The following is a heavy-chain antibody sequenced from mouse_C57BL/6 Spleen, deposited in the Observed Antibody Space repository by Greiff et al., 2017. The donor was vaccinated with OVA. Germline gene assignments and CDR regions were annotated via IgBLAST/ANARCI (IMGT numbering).Heavy chain of an antibody. CDR2: IYPRSGNT. J-gene: IGHJ4*01. CDR1: GYTFTSYG. D-gene: IGHD1-1*01. CDR3: AREGTYYYGSSYAMDY. Sequence: VQLQQSGAELARPGASVKLSCKASGYTFTSYGISWVKQRTGQGLEWIGEIYPRSGNTYYNEKFKGKATLTADKSSSTAYMELRSLTSEDSAVYFCAREGTYYYGSSYAMDYWGQGTSVTVSS. V-gene: IGHV1-81*01.